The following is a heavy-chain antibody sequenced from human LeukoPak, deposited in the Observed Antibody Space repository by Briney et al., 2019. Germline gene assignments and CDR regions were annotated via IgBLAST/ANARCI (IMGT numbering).Heavy chain of an antibody. V-gene: IGHV3-48*01. D-gene: IGHD2-2*03. CDR2: ISSTSSTI. CDR3: ARAASGNTFGYYY. J-gene: IGHJ4*02. Sequence: PGGSLRLSCAASGFTFSGYSMNWLRQAPEKGLEWVSYISSTSSTIYYADSLKGRFTISRDNAKNSLYLQMNSLRGEDTAVYYCARAASGNTFGYYYWGQGTLVTVSS. CDR1: GFTFSGYS.